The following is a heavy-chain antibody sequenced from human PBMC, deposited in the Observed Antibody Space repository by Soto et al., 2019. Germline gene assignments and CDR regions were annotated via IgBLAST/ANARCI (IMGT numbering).Heavy chain of an antibody. J-gene: IGHJ4*02. Sequence: ASVKVSCKASGYTFTSYYMHWVRQAPGQGLEWMGIINPSGGSTSYAQKFQGRVTMTRDTSTSTVYMELSSLRSEDTAVYYCATYKIVTSTMFGVVRGGYFDYWGQGTLVTVSS. CDR2: INPSGGST. CDR3: ATYKIVTSTMFGVVRGGYFDY. D-gene: IGHD3-3*01. V-gene: IGHV1-46*01. CDR1: GYTFTSYY.